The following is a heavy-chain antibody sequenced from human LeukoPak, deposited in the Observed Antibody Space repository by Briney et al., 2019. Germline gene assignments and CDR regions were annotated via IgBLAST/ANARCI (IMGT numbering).Heavy chain of an antibody. CDR1: GGSFSGYY. V-gene: IGHV4-34*01. Sequence: PSETLSLTCAVYGGSFSGYYWSWIRQPPGKGLEWIGEINHSGSTNYNPSLKSRVTISVDTSKNQFSLKLSSVTAADTAVYYCARDSDSSGYYYRYWYFDLWGRGTLVTVSS. CDR3: ARDSDSSGYYYRYWYFDL. J-gene: IGHJ2*01. D-gene: IGHD3-22*01. CDR2: INHSGST.